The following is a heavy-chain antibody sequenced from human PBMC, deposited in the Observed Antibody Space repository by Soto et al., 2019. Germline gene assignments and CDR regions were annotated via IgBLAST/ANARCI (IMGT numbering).Heavy chain of an antibody. D-gene: IGHD3-22*01. CDR1: GDSISSYY. Sequence: QVQLQESGPGLVKPSETLSLTCAVSGDSISSYYCMWIRQPPGKGLESIGYLYYGRSANYNPSLQSRVTLSVDTSTNQCSLTLSSMTGADTAVYYCALRSMAVVPEYWGQGTLVTVSS. J-gene: IGHJ4*02. CDR2: LYYGRSA. CDR3: ALRSMAVVPEY. V-gene: IGHV4-59*01.